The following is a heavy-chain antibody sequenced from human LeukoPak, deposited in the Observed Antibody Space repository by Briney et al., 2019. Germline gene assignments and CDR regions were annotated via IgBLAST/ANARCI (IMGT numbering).Heavy chain of an antibody. CDR2: ISYDGSNK. D-gene: IGHD3-10*01. V-gene: IGHV3-30*03. J-gene: IGHJ4*02. Sequence: GGSLRLSCVASGFTFSSYGMHWVRQAPGKGLEWVAVISYDGSNKYYADSVKGRFTISRDNSKNTLYLQMNSLRAEDTAVYYCATTMVQGVIGLSALDYWGQGTLVTVSS. CDR1: GFTFSSYG. CDR3: ATTMVQGVIGLSALDY.